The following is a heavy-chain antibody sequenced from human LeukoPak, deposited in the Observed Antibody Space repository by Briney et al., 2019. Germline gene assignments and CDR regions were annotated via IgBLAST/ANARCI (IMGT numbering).Heavy chain of an antibody. CDR1: DGSISSGSYY. J-gene: IGHJ5*02. D-gene: IGHD3-10*01. CDR2: IYTSGST. Sequence: SETLSLTCTVSDGSISSGSYYWSWIRQPAGKGLEWIGRIYTSGSTNYNPSLKSRVTISVDTSKNQFSLKLSSVTAADTAVYYCARADYYGSGSYYWVAGWFDPWGQGTLVTVSS. CDR3: ARADYYGSGSYYWVAGWFDP. V-gene: IGHV4-61*02.